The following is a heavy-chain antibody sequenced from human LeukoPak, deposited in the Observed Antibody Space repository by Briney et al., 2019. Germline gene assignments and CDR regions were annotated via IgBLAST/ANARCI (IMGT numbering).Heavy chain of an antibody. Sequence: GGSLRLSCTVAGFIFNDFDFHWVRHGPGKGLDWVSAIGIGGDTHYSGSVKGRFTISRENAKNSLFLHMNNLRAGDTAVYYCARDRFGMDVWGRGTTVIVSS. CDR1: GFIFNDFD. J-gene: IGHJ6*02. V-gene: IGHV3-13*01. CDR2: IGIGGDT. CDR3: ARDRFGMDV.